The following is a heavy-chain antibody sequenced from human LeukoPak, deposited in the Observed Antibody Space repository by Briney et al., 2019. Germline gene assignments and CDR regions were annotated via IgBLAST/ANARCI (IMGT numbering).Heavy chain of an antibody. CDR1: GGSISSYY. V-gene: IGHV4-59*01. D-gene: IGHD5-12*01. CDR3: ARVLRREFDY. CDR2: IYYSGST. Sequence: SETLSLTCTISGGSISSYYWSWIRQPPGKGLEWIGYIYYSGSTNYNPSLKSRVTISVDTSKNQFSLKLSSVTAADTAVYYCARVLRREFDYWGQGTLVTVSS. J-gene: IGHJ4*02.